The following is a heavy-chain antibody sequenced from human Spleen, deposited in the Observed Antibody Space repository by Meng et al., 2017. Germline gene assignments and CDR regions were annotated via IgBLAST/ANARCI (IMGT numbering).Heavy chain of an antibody. Sequence: QFQRQQWGAGLLTPSETRSVTCVFSGGSFSDYYWSWIRQPPGKGLEWIGEINHSGSTNYNPSLESRATISVDTSKNQFSLMLSSVTAADTAVYYCARGCSGYRVFLCYWGQGTLVTVSS. D-gene: IGHD3-22*01. J-gene: IGHJ4*02. CDR2: INHSGST. CDR1: GGSFSDYY. CDR3: ARGCSGYRVFLCY. V-gene: IGHV4-34*01.